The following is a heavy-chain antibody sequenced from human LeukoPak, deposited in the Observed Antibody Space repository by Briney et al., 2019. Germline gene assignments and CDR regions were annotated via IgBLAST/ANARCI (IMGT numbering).Heavy chain of an antibody. V-gene: IGHV4-59*08. CDR1: GGSISNYY. D-gene: IGHD6-13*01. J-gene: IGHJ4*02. Sequence: SETLSLTCTVSGGSISNYYWSFIRQSPGKGLEWIGSVYHTGSTSYNPSLKNGVIMSVDTSKNQLSLELTSVTAADTAVYYCARVGVAAAGTFDYWGQGTLVTVSS. CDR2: VYHTGST. CDR3: ARVGVAAAGTFDY.